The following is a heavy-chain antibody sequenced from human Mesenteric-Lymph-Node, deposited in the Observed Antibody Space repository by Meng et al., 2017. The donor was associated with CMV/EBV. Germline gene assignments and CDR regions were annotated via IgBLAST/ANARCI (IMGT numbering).Heavy chain of an antibody. J-gene: IGHJ6*02. CDR2: IDTSAYIL. Sequence: GGSLRLSCAASGFTFSHYYMSWVRRAPGKALEWVAYIDTSAYILYTADSVKGRFTISRDNGKSALYLQMNSLRVDDTAVYYCARGGDLNVWGQGTTVTVSS. CDR1: GFTFSHYY. V-gene: IGHV3-11*01. D-gene: IGHD7-27*01. CDR3: ARGGDLNV.